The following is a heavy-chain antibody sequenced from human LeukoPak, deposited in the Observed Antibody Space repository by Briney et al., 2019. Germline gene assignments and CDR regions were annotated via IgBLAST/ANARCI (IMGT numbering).Heavy chain of an antibody. CDR3: ARDPYDSSGYPMAY. CDR2: ISGSGDSR. CDR1: GFTFSSCA. D-gene: IGHD3-22*01. Sequence: GGSLRLSCAASGFTFSSCAMSWVRQAPGEGLEWVSLISGSGDSRYYADSVKGRFTISKDNSKNTLFLQMNSLRAEDTAVYYCARDPYDSSGYPMAYWGQGTLVTVSS. V-gene: IGHV3-23*01. J-gene: IGHJ4*02.